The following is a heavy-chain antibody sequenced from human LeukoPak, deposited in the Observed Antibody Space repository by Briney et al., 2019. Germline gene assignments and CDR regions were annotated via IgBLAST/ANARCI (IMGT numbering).Heavy chain of an antibody. CDR3: ASGDYCSSTSCSFDY. V-gene: IGHV3-7*01. J-gene: IGHJ4*02. Sequence: GGSLRLSCAASGFTFSSYWMSWVRQAPGKGLEWVANIKHDGSEKYYVDSVKGRFTISRDNAKNSLYLQMNSLRAEDTAVYYCASGDYCSSTSCSFDYWGQGTLVTVSS. CDR2: IKHDGSEK. CDR1: GFTFSSYW. D-gene: IGHD2-2*01.